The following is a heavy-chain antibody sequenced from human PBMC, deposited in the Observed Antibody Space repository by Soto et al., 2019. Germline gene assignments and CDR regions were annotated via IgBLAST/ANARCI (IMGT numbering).Heavy chain of an antibody. CDR3: ARWVCGSMYDNSGKYDS. D-gene: IGHD3-22*01. CDR2: VAYDGSKT. V-gene: IGHV3-30*03. CDR1: GFTFSSNG. J-gene: IGHJ5*01. Sequence: QVQLVESGGGVVQPGRSLRLTCAASGFTFSSNGMHWVRQAPGKGLEWVALVAYDGSKTYYGDSVRGRFTISRDNSENTLYLQMNSLSAEDTAVYYCARWVCGSMYDNSGKYDSWGQGTLVTVSS.